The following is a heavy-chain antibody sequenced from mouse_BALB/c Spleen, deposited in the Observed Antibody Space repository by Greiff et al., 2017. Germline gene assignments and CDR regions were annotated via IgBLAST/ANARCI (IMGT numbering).Heavy chain of an antibody. V-gene: IGHV5-9-4*01. CDR3: ARGKYDRAMDY. CDR1: GFTFSSYA. D-gene: IGHD2-14*01. J-gene: IGHJ4*01. Sequence: EVQRVESGGGLVKPGGSLKLSCAASGFTFSSYAMSWVRQSPEKRLEWVAEISSGGSYTYYPDTVTGRFTISRDNAKNTLYLEMSSLRSEDTAMYYCARGKYDRAMDYWGQGTSVTVSA. CDR2: ISSGGSYT.